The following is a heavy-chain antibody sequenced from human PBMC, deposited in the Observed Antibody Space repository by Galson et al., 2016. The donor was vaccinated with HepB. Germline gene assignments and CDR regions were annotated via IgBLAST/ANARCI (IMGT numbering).Heavy chain of an antibody. CDR2: INTGNGDA. CDR1: GYTFTNYP. V-gene: IGHV1-3*04. J-gene: IGHJ4*02. CDR3: ARDPVSDRAPFDY. D-gene: IGHD1-14*01. Sequence: SVKVSCKASGYTFTNYPINWVRQAPGQRLEWMGWINTGNGDAKYSQSFQAKATFTRDTSASKAYMELNSMRFEDMTVYYCARDPVSDRAPFDYWGQGTLGTVSS.